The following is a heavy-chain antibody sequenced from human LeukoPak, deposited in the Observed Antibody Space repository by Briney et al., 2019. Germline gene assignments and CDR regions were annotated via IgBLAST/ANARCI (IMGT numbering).Heavy chain of an antibody. CDR3: ARGLVSSSWYRYYYYYMDV. Sequence: PSEPLSLTCAVYGGSFNGYYWSWIRQPPGKGLEWTGEINHSGSTNYNPSLKSRVTISVDTSKNQFALKLSSVSAADTAVYYCARGLVSSSWYRYYYYYMDVWGKGNTVTVSS. CDR2: INHSGST. CDR1: GGSFNGYY. J-gene: IGHJ6*03. D-gene: IGHD6-13*01. V-gene: IGHV4-34*01.